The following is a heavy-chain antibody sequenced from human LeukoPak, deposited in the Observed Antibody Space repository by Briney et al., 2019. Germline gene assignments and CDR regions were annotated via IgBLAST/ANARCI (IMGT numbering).Heavy chain of an antibody. CDR3: ARGEVDTAMAPYYYMDV. CDR2: IIPIFGTA. D-gene: IGHD5-18*01. Sequence: SVKVSCKASGGTFSSYAISWVRQAPGQGLEWMGRIIPIFGTANYAQKFQGRVTITTDESTSTAYMELSSLRSEDTAVYYCARGEVDTAMAPYYYMDVWGKGTTVTVSS. CDR1: GGTFSSYA. J-gene: IGHJ6*03. V-gene: IGHV1-69*05.